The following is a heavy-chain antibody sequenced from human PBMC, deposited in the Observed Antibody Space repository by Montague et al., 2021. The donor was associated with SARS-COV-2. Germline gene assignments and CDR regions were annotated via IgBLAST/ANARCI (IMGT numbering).Heavy chain of an antibody. J-gene: IGHJ4*02. V-gene: IGHV4-39*01. CDR3: ARLGSGSYYNLDY. CDR2: IDYSGST. D-gene: IGHD3-10*01. Sequence: SETLSLTCTVSGGSISSSSYYWGWIRQPPGKGLEWSGSIDYSGSTYSNPSLKRRVTISVDTSKNQFYLKLSSVTAADTAVYYCARLGSGSYYNLDYWGQGTLVTVSS. CDR1: GGSISSSSYY.